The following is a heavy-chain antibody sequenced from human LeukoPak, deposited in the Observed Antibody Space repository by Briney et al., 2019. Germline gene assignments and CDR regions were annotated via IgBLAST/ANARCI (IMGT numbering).Heavy chain of an antibody. CDR1: EFTVTNYW. CDR2: INSDGSST. J-gene: IGHJ6*02. CDR3: ARDLGGPIFGLGLDV. V-gene: IGHV3-74*01. Sequence: GGSLRLSCGASEFTVTNYWMHWVRQAPGKGLVWVSRINSDGSSTNYADSVKGRFTISRDYAKNTLYLQMNSLRDEDTAVNYCARDLGGPIFGLGLDVWGLGTTVTVSS. D-gene: IGHD3/OR15-3a*01.